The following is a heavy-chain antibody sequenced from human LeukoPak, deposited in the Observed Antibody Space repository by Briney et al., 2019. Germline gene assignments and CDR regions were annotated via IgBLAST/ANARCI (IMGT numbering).Heavy chain of an antibody. V-gene: IGHV4-39*07. Sequence: SETLSLTCTVSGGSISSSSYFWGWIRQPPGKGLEWIGSMYYSGSTYYNPSLKSRVTISVDRSKNQFSLKLSSVTAANTAVYYCARGRLDYFDYWGQGTLVTVSS. CDR2: MYYSGST. J-gene: IGHJ4*02. CDR1: GGSISSSSYF. CDR3: ARGRLDYFDY.